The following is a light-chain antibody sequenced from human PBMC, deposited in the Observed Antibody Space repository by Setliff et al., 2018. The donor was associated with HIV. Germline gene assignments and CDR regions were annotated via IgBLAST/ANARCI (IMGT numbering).Light chain of an antibody. CDR3: RSYTSSSTYV. CDR2: DVS. V-gene: IGLV2-14*03. Sequence: QSVLTQPASVSGSPGQSITISSTGTSSDVGGYNYVSWYQQHPGKAPKLMIYDVSNRPSGVSYRFSGSKSGNTASLTISGLQAEDEADYYCRSYTSSSTYVFGTGTKVTVL. J-gene: IGLJ1*01. CDR1: SSDVGGYNY.